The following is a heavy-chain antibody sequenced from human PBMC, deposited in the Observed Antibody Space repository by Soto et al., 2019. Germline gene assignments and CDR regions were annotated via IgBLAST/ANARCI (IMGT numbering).Heavy chain of an antibody. Sequence: ASVKVSCKASGYTFTSYYMHWVRQAPGQGLEWMGIINPSGGSTSYAQKFQGRVTMTRDTSTSTVYMELSSLRSEDTAVYYCARDLVNYDSSGYPHGMDVWGQGTTVTVSS. CDR1: GYTFTSYY. CDR3: ARDLVNYDSSGYPHGMDV. V-gene: IGHV1-46*01. CDR2: INPSGGST. J-gene: IGHJ6*02. D-gene: IGHD3-22*01.